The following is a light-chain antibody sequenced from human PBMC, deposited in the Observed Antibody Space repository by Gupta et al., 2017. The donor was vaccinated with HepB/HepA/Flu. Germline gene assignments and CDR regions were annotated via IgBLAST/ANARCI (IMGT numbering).Light chain of an antibody. CDR1: KLGDKY. CDR3: QAWDSSTDVV. CDR2: QGS. Sequence: SYALTQPPSVSVSPGQTASITCSGDKLGDKYACWYQQKPGQSPVLVFYQGSKRPAGIPGRFSGSNSGNTATLTIRGTQAGEDADYYCQAWDSSTDVVFGGGTKLTVL. V-gene: IGLV3-1*01. J-gene: IGLJ2*01.